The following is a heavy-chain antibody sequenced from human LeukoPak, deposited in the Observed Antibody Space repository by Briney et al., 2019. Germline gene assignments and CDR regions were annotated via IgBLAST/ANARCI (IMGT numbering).Heavy chain of an antibody. D-gene: IGHD3-10*01. Sequence: SETLSLTCAVYGGSFSGYYWSWIRQPPGKGLEWIGEINHSGSTNYNPSLKSRVTISVDTSKNQFSLKLSSVAAADTAVYYCARSAYYYGSGSADYWGQGTLVTVSS. J-gene: IGHJ4*02. CDR3: ARSAYYYGSGSADY. CDR2: INHSGST. V-gene: IGHV4-34*01. CDR1: GGSFSGYY.